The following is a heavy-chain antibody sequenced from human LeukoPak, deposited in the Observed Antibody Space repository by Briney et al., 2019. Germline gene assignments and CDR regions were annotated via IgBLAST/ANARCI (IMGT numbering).Heavy chain of an antibody. J-gene: IGHJ6*03. CDR1: GFTLSDDS. V-gene: IGHV3-11*04. CDR3: AELGITMIGGV. CDR2: IYSSGRTI. D-gene: IGHD3-10*02. Sequence: GGSLSLSCAASGFTLSDDSMGCGRPTPGGGVGWVSSIYSSGRTIYYADSVKDRSTLHRDTAKNSLYLQMNSLRAEDTPVYYCAELGITMIGGVWGKDTTV.